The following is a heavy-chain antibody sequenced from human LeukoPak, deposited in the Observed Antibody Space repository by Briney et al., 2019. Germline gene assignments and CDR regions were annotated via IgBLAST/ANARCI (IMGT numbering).Heavy chain of an antibody. CDR2: ISYDGSNK. V-gene: IGHV3-30*18. J-gene: IGHJ4*02. Sequence: GGSLRLSCAASGFDFSAFGMNWVRQAPGKGLEWVAVISYDGSNKYYADSVKGRFTISRDNSKNTLYLQMNSLRAEDTAVYYCAKDLGRIAVAGIFDYWGQGTLVTVSS. D-gene: IGHD6-19*01. CDR3: AKDLGRIAVAGIFDY. CDR1: GFDFSAFG.